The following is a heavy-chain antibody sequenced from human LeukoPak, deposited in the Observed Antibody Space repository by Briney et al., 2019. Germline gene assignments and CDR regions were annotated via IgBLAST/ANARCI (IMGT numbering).Heavy chain of an antibody. V-gene: IGHV3-23*01. J-gene: IGHJ4*02. CDR1: GFTFSSYA. CDR2: NSGSGGST. D-gene: IGHD3-22*01. Sequence: QAGGSLRLSCAASGFTFSSYAMSWVRQAPGKGLEWVSANSGSGGSTYYADSVKGRFTISRDNSKNTLYLQMNSLRAEDTAVYYCAKDIRSWYYDSSGYHFDYWGQGTLVTVSS. CDR3: AKDIRSWYYDSSGYHFDY.